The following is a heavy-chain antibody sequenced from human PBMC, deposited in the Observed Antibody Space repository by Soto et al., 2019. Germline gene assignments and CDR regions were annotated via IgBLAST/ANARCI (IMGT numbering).Heavy chain of an antibody. V-gene: IGHV1-2*04. Sequence: APLRLARKAPSYTIPGAYMRLVRQAPGQGLEWMGWLNPNSGGTNYAQKFQGWVTMTRDTSISTAYMGLRRLRSDDTADKYGARGSTQNYVDAFDLWGQAPRVTVS. J-gene: IGHJ3*01. D-gene: IGHD1-7*01. CDR2: LNPNSGGT. CDR3: ARGSTQNYVDAFDL. CDR1: SYTIPGAY.